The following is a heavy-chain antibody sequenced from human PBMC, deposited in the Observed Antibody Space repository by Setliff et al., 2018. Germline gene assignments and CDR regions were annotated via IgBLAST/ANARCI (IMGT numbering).Heavy chain of an antibody. CDR1: GYTFATYG. Sequence: ASVKVSCKASGYTFATYGISWERQAPGQGLEWMRWISPYNSNTNYAQNFQGRVTMTTDTSTSTAYMELRSLRSDDTAMYYCARDLSTTVMTRSWYYFDYWGQGTLVTVSS. J-gene: IGHJ4*02. CDR3: ARDLSTTVMTRSWYYFDY. D-gene: IGHD4-17*01. V-gene: IGHV1-18*01. CDR2: ISPYNSNT.